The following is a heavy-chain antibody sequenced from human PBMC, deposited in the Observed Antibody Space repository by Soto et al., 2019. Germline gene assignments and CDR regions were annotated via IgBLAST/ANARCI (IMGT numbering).Heavy chain of an antibody. D-gene: IGHD6-19*01. J-gene: IGHJ1*01. CDR1: SASIITEQR. CDR2: IHHSGST. CDR3: ARIFGWYAIPH. Sequence: QMQLQESGPGLVKPSETLSLTCAVSSASIITEQRWTWVRQPPGKGLEWIGEIHHSGSTNNNPSLSSRVTVPLDKSQNQFSLHLTSVTAADTALSYCARIFGWYAIPHWGQGTLVIFSS. V-gene: IGHV4-4*02.